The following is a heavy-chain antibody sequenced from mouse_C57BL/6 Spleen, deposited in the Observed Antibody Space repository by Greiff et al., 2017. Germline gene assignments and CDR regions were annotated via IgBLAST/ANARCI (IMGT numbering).Heavy chain of an antibody. D-gene: IGHD3-2*02. CDR1: GYSFTGYY. CDR2: INPSTGGT. J-gene: IGHJ2*01. CDR3: ARDTQGFDY. V-gene: IGHV1-43*01. Sequence: EVKLQESGPELVKPGASVKISCKASGYSFTGYYMHWVKQSSEKSLEWIGEINPSTGGTSYNQKFKGKATLTVDKSSSTAYMQLKSLTSEDSAVYYCARDTQGFDYWGQGTTLTVSS.